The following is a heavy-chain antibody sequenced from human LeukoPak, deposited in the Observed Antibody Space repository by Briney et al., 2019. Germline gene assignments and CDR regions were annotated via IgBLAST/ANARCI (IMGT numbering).Heavy chain of an antibody. V-gene: IGHV3-48*01. CDR1: GFTFSSYS. CDR2: ISSSSSTI. Sequence: HPGGSLRLSCAASGFTFSSYSMNRVRHAPGKGLERVSYISSSSSTIYYADSVKGRFTISRDNAKNSLYLQMNSLRAEDTAVYYCASDIVVVTAIRAVGYWGQGTLVTVSS. J-gene: IGHJ4*02. D-gene: IGHD2-21*02. CDR3: ASDIVVVTAIRAVGY.